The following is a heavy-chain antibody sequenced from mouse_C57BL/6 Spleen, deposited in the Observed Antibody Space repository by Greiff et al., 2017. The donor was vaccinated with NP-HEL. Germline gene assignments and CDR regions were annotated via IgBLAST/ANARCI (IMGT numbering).Heavy chain of an antibody. Sequence: VQLQQPGAELVKPGASVTLSCKASGYTFTSYWMQWVKQRPGQGLEWIGELDPSDSYTNYNQKFKGKATLTVDTSSSTAYMQLSSLTSEDSAVYYCASRGTAQGYGDYWGQGTTLTVSS. D-gene: IGHD3-2*02. V-gene: IGHV1-50*01. CDR2: LDPSDSYT. CDR3: ASRGTAQGYGDY. CDR1: GYTFTSYW. J-gene: IGHJ2*01.